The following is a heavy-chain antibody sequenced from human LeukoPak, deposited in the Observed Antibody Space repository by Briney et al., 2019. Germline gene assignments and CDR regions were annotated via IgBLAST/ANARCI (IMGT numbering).Heavy chain of an antibody. Sequence: GGSLRLSCAASGFPFNHYAMSWVRQAPGKGLEWVSSMSGSGGSTYYADSVKGRFTISRDNSNNTLYLQMKSLRAEDTAVYYCAKERMITFGGLTVPAFDYWGQGMLVTVSS. J-gene: IGHJ4*02. CDR1: GFPFNHYA. CDR2: MSGSGGST. CDR3: AKERMITFGGLTVPAFDY. D-gene: IGHD3-16*02. V-gene: IGHV3-23*01.